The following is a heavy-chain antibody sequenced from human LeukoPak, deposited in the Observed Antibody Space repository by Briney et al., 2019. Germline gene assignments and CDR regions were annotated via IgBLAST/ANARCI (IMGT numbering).Heavy chain of an antibody. Sequence: QPGGSLRLSCAASGFTFSSYGMHWVRQAPGKGLEWVSLIWYDGSNKYYADSVEGRFTISRDNSKNTLYLQMNSLRAEDTAVYYCARDWGKGDYWGQGTLVTVSS. CDR2: IWYDGSNK. CDR3: ARDWGKGDY. J-gene: IGHJ4*02. V-gene: IGHV3-33*01. D-gene: IGHD3-16*01. CDR1: GFTFSSYG.